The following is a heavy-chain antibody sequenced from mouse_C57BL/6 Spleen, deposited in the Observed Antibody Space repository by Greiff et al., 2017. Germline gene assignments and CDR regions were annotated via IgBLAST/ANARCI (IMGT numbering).Heavy chain of an antibody. V-gene: IGHV3-6*01. CDR1: GYSITSGYY. D-gene: IGHD2-12*01. J-gene: IGHJ4*01. Sequence: EVKLMESGPGLVKPSQSLSLTCSVTGYSITSGYYWNWIRQFPGNKLEWMGYISYDGSNNYNPSLKNRISITRDTSKNQFFLKLNSVTTEDTATYYCARDYYNVAMDYWGQGTSVTVSS. CDR3: ARDYYNVAMDY. CDR2: ISYDGSN.